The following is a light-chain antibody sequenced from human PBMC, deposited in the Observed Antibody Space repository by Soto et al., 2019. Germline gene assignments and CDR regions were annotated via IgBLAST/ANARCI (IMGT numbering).Light chain of an antibody. CDR1: QSVSSY. CDR2: DAS. CDR3: QQRSNWPLTYT. Sequence: ELVLTQSPATLSLSPGERATLSCRASQSVSSYLAWYQQKPGQAPRLLIYDASNRATGIPARFSGSGSGTDFTLTISSLEPEDFAVYYCQQRSNWPLTYTFGPGTKVDIK. V-gene: IGKV3-11*01. J-gene: IGKJ3*01.